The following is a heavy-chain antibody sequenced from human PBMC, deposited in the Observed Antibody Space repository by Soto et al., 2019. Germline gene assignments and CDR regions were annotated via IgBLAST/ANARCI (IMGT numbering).Heavy chain of an antibody. J-gene: IGHJ4*02. CDR1: GFTFTRYS. CDR2: ISSTTHYI. Sequence: PGGSLRLSCAASGFTFTRYSMNWVRQAPGKGLEWVSSISSTTHYIYYADSMRGRFTISRDNAKNAVYLEMNSLRAEDTAVYYCAREYEDLTSNFDYWGQGTLVTVSS. V-gene: IGHV3-21*06. D-gene: IGHD3-3*01. CDR3: AREYEDLTSNFDY.